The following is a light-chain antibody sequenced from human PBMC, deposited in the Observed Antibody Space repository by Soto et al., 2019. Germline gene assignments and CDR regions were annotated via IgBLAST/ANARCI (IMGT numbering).Light chain of an antibody. J-gene: IGLJ2*01. CDR2: DVT. CDR1: LSDVGGQNS. Sequence: QSVLTQPPSASGSPGQSVTISCTGTLSDVGGQNSVSWYRQDPGKAPQLIVYDVTQRPSGVPDRFSGSRSGSTASLTVSGLQAEDEANYYCSSYTGTTVIFGGGTQLTVL. V-gene: IGLV2-8*01. CDR3: SSYTGTTVI.